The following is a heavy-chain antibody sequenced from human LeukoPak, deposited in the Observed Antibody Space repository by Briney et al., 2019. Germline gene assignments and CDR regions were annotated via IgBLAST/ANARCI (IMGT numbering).Heavy chain of an antibody. CDR1: GFTFDDYA. Sequence: HSGGSLRLSCAASGFTFDDYAMHWVRQAPGKGLEWVSLISWDGGSTYYADSVKGRFTISRDNSKNSLYLQMNSLRAEDTALYYCASGHYFDYWGLGTLVTVSS. V-gene: IGHV3-43D*03. CDR2: ISWDGGST. D-gene: IGHD5-12*01. CDR3: ASGHYFDY. J-gene: IGHJ4*02.